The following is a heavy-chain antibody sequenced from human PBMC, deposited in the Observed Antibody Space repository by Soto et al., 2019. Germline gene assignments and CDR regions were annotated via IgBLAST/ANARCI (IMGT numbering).Heavy chain of an antibody. Sequence: QVQLVESGGGVVQPGRSLRLSCAASGFTFSSYAMHWVRQAPGKGLEWVAVISYDGSNKYYADSVKGRFTISRDNSKNTLYLQMNSLRAEDTAVYYCARAARWELLGYFDYWGQGTLVTVSS. D-gene: IGHD1-26*01. CDR2: ISYDGSNK. V-gene: IGHV3-30-3*01. CDR3: ARAARWELLGYFDY. CDR1: GFTFSSYA. J-gene: IGHJ4*02.